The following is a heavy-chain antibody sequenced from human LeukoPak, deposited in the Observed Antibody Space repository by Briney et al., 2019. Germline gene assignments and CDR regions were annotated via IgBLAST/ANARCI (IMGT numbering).Heavy chain of an antibody. CDR3: ARDPAGYSSKGDY. CDR1: GGTFSSYA. D-gene: IGHD6-13*01. Sequence: GSSVKVSCKVSGGTFSSYAISWVRQAPGQGLEWMGRIIPILGIANYAQKFQGRVTITADKSTSTAYMELSSLRSEDTAVYYCARDPAGYSSKGDYWGQGTLVTVSS. V-gene: IGHV1-69*04. CDR2: IIPILGIA. J-gene: IGHJ4*02.